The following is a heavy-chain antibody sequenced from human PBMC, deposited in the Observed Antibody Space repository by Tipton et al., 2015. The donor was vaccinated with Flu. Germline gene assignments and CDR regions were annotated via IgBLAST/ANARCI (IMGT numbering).Heavy chain of an antibody. CDR3: ARLTTRSYCPDY. Sequence: TLSLTCAVPGYSINSGYYWGWIRQSPGKGLEWIGSMYHSGTTYYNPSLKSRVTISLDTSNNQFSLKLIYVTAADTAVYYCARLTTRSYCPDYWGQGTLVTVSS. D-gene: IGHD3-10*01. CDR1: GYSINSGYY. CDR2: MYHSGTT. V-gene: IGHV4-38-2*01. J-gene: IGHJ4*02.